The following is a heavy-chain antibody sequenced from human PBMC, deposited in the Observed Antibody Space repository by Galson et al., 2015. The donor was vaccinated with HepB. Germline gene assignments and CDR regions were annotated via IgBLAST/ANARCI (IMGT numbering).Heavy chain of an antibody. CDR3: AKGWGISASGSPDDAFDI. D-gene: IGHD6-13*01. CDR1: GDSVSSNSVA. J-gene: IGHJ3*02. V-gene: IGHV6-1*01. CDR2: TYYRSKWYN. Sequence: CAISGDSVSSNSVAWNWIRQSPSRGLEWLGRTYYRSKWYNDYAVSVTSRITINPDTSKNQFSLQLNSVTPEDTAVYYCAKGWGISASGSPDDAFDIWGQGTMVTVSS.